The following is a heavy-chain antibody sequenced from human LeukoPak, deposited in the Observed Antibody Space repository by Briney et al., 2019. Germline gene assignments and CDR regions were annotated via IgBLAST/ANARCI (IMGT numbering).Heavy chain of an antibody. V-gene: IGHV5-51*01. D-gene: IGHD6-13*01. Sequence: GESLKISCKGSGYSFTHFRLGWVRQMPGKGLDWMGIIYPADSDTVYSPSFQGQVTISADKSISTAYLQWSSLKASDTAMYYCARYSVAGARYDAFDIWGQGTMATVSS. J-gene: IGHJ3*02. CDR2: IYPADSDT. CDR1: GYSFTHFR. CDR3: ARYSVAGARYDAFDI.